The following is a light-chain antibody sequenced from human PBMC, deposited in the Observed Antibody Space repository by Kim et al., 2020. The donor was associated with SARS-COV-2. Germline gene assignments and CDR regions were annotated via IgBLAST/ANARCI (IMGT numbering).Light chain of an antibody. CDR3: NSRDSSGNHLV. CDR1: SLRSYY. CDR2: AKN. J-gene: IGLJ2*01. V-gene: IGLV3-19*01. Sequence: ALGQTVRITCQGDSLRSYYASWYQKKPGQAPALVIYAKNNRPSGIPDRFSGSSSGNTASLTTTGAQAEDEADYYCNSRDSSGNHLVFGGGTKLTVL.